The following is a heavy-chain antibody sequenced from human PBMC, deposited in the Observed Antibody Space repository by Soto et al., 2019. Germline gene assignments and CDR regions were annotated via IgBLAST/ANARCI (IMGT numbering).Heavy chain of an antibody. J-gene: IGHJ4*02. CDR1: GFTFDDYT. CDR3: VKDSDWSFDS. Sequence: GGSLRLSCAASGFTFDDYTMHWVRQGPGKGLEWVSFINWNGDDINYADSVKGRFTISRDNSKNSLYLQMNSLRTEDTALYYCVKDSDWSFDSWGQGALVTVSS. CDR2: INWNGDDI. D-gene: IGHD6-19*01. V-gene: IGHV3-43*01.